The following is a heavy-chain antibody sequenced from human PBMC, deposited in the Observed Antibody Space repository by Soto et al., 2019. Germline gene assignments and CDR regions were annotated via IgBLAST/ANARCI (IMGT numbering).Heavy chain of an antibody. D-gene: IGHD6-6*01. CDR1: GFTFSDYY. V-gene: IGHV3-11*06. CDR2: ISSSSSYT. CDR3: ARAHSSSSVLGWFDP. Sequence: QVQLVESGGGLVKPGGSLRLSCAASGFTFSDYYMSWIRQAPGKGPEWVSYISSSSSYTNYADSVKGRFTISRDNAKNSLYLQMNSLRAEDTAVYYCARAHSSSSVLGWFDPWGQGTLVTVSS. J-gene: IGHJ5*02.